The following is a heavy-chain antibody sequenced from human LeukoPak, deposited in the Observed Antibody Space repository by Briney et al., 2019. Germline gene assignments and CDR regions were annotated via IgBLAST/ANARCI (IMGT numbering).Heavy chain of an antibody. V-gene: IGHV3-74*01. Sequence: GGSLRLSCAASGFTFSSYWMHWVRQAPGKGLVWVSRINSDGSSTSYADSVKGRFTISRDNAKNTLYLQMNSLRAEDTAVYYCVRDGRLLWFGLWGQGTLVTVSS. CDR2: INSDGSST. D-gene: IGHD3-10*01. J-gene: IGHJ4*02. CDR1: GFTFSSYW. CDR3: VRDGRLLWFGL.